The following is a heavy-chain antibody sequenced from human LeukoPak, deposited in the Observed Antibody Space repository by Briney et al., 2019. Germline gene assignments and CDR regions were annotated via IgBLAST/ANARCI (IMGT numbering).Heavy chain of an antibody. J-gene: IGHJ4*02. CDR1: GFTVNSNY. D-gene: IGHD1-7*01. Sequence: PGGSLRLSCAASGFTVNSNYMNWVRQAPGKGLEWVSSIGRTGGSIFYADSVKGRFTISRDLAKNSLNLQMDSLRAEDTAVYYCARDRNWNYDYWGQGTLVTVSS. CDR2: IGRTGGSI. V-gene: IGHV3-21*01. CDR3: ARDRNWNYDY.